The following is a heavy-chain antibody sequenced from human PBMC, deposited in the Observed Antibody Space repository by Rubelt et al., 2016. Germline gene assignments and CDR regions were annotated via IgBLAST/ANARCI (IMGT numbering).Heavy chain of an antibody. CDR1: GLIFSTYW. CDR3: AGDFGYYWGGNCA. CDR2: IRKDGNEK. D-gene: IGHD2-21*02. Sequence: GGSLRLSCSASGLIFSTYWMTWVRQAPGKGLEWVANIRKDGNEKYYVDSVKGRFTISRDNAQKSLYLQMNSLRAWDTALYHCAGDFGYYWGGNCAWGQGTMVTVSS. V-gene: IGHV3-7*03. J-gene: IGHJ3*01.